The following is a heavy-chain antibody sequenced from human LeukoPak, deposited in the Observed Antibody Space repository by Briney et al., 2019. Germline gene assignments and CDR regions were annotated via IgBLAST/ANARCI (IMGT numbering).Heavy chain of an antibody. CDR1: GFTFSNYW. D-gene: IGHD3-16*02. J-gene: IGHJ4*02. Sequence: PGGSLRLSCAASGFTFSNYWMDWVRQAPGKGLVWVSRINTDGSRTTYADSVKGRFTISRDNSKNTLYLQMNSLRADDTAACFCARGLGGSYPFDCWGQGALVTVSS. CDR3: ARGLGGSYPFDC. V-gene: IGHV3-74*01. CDR2: INTDGSRT.